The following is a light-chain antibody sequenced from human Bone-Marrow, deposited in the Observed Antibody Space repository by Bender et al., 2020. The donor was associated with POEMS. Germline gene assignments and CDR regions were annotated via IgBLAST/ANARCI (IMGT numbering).Light chain of an antibody. CDR3: QLWDGTHWV. CDR1: KLGEEY. J-gene: IGLJ3*02. CDR2: QDT. V-gene: IGLV3-1*01. Sequence: SYELTQPPSVSVSPGQTATITCSGEKLGEEYACWYQQKPGQSPVVVIYQDTKRPSGIPERFSGSNSENTATLTISRAQAGDEADYYCQLWDGTHWVFGGGTKLTVL.